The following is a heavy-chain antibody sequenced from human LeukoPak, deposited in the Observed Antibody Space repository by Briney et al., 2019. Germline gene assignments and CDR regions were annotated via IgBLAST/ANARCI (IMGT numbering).Heavy chain of an antibody. CDR3: AKANYYYDSSGFDY. CDR1: GFTFDDYA. CDR2: ISWDGGST. J-gene: IGHJ4*02. D-gene: IGHD3-22*01. V-gene: IGHV3-43D*03. Sequence: PGGSLRLSCAASGFTFDDYAMHWVRQAPGKGLEWVSLISWDGGSTYYADSVKGRFTISRDNSKNSLYLQMNSLRAEDTALYYCAKANYYYDSSGFDYWGQGTLVTVSS.